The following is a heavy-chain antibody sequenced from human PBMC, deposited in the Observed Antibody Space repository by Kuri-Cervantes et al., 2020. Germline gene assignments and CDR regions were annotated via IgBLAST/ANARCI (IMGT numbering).Heavy chain of an antibody. CDR1: GFAFNSYS. D-gene: IGHD3-3*01. CDR2: IKEDGNEK. CDR3: ARDAGQSAYDFWGAYYH. Sequence: GGSLRLSCAASGFAFNSYSMSWVRQAPGKGLEWVANIKEDGNEKYYVDSVKGRFTISRDNAKNSLYLQLNSLRAEDTAVYYCARDAGQSAYDFWGAYYHWGQGTLVTVSS. V-gene: IGHV3-7*01. J-gene: IGHJ5*02.